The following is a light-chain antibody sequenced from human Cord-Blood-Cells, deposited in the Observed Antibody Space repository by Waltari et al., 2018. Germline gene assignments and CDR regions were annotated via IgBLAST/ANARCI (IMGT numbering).Light chain of an antibody. CDR1: KLGEKS. Sequence: SYELTQPPSVSVSPGQTASITCSGDKLGEKSAGWYQQKPGQSPVLVIYQDSKRPSGIPERFSGSNSGNTATLTISGTQAMDEADYYCQAWDSSTVVFGGGTKLTVL. J-gene: IGLJ2*01. V-gene: IGLV3-1*01. CDR3: QAWDSSTVV. CDR2: QDS.